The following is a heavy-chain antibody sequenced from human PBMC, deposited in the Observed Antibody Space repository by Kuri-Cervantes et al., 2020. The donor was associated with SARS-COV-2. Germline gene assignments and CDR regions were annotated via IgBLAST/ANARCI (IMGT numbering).Heavy chain of an antibody. Sequence: GGSLRLSCAASGFIFSNYWMSWVRHAPGKGLEWVANIKQDGSEEFYVDSVKGRFTISRDNSKNTLYLQMNSLRAEDTAVYYCAKGTPFDPWGQGTLVTVSS. J-gene: IGHJ5*02. CDR2: IKQDGSEE. CDR3: AKGTPFDP. V-gene: IGHV3-7*01. CDR1: GFIFSNYW.